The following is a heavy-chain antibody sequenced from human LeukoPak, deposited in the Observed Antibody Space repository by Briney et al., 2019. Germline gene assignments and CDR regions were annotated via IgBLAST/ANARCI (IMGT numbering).Heavy chain of an antibody. CDR1: GFTFSDYY. D-gene: IGHD6-13*01. CDR2: ISSSGNTI. V-gene: IGHV3-11*01. CDR3: ARDRLIAAAGTLKISYYYGMDV. J-gene: IGHJ6*02. Sequence: GGSLRLSCAASGFTFSDYYMSWIRQAPGKGLEWVSYISSSGNTIYYADSVKGRFTISRDNAKNSLYLQMNSLRAEDTAVYYCARDRLIAAAGTLKISYYYGMDVWGQGTTVTVSS.